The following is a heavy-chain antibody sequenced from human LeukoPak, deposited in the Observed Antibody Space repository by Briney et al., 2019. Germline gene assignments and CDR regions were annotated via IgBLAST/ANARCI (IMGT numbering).Heavy chain of an antibody. CDR2: ISAYNGNT. V-gene: IGHV1-18*01. CDR1: GYTFTSYG. J-gene: IGHJ6*02. Sequence: ASVKVSCKASGYTFTSYGISWVRQAPGQGLEWMGWISAYNGNTNYAQKLQGRVTMTTDTSTSTAYMELRSLRSDDTAVYYCARVRWPTYYYYGMDVWGQGTTVTVSS. D-gene: IGHD4-23*01. CDR3: ARVRWPTYYYYGMDV.